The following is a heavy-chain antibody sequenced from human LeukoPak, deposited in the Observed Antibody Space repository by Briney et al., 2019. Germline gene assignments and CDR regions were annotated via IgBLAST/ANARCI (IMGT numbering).Heavy chain of an antibody. D-gene: IGHD5-24*01. Sequence: PGGSLRLSCAASGFTFSSYWMQWVRQAPGKGLVWVSRMKSDGSSISYADSVKGRFTISRDNAKNTLYLQMNSLRAEDTAVYYCAREDEMATRGSLFFDYWGQGTLVTVSS. J-gene: IGHJ4*02. V-gene: IGHV3-74*01. CDR1: GFTFSSYW. CDR2: MKSDGSSI. CDR3: AREDEMATRGSLFFDY.